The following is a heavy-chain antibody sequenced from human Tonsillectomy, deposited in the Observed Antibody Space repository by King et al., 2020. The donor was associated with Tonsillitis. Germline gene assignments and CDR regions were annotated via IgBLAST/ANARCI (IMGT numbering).Heavy chain of an antibody. CDR3: AKDEWELQSYFDY. CDR1: GFTLNSYG. J-gene: IGHJ4*02. CDR2: IREDGGIK. D-gene: IGHD1-26*01. Sequence: VQLVESGGGVVQPGGSPRLSCVASGFTLNSYGMNWVRQAPGKGLEWVSFIREDGGIKNYLDSVKGRFTISRDNSKNTLYLQMNSLRIEDTAVYYCAKDEWELQSYFDYWGQGTLVTISS. V-gene: IGHV3-30*02.